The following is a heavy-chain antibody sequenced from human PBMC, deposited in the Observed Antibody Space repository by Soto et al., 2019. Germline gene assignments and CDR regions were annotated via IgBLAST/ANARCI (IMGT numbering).Heavy chain of an antibody. D-gene: IGHD2-15*01. J-gene: IGHJ4*02. V-gene: IGHV3-23*01. CDR2: ISGSGGST. Sequence: EVQLLESGGGLVQPGGSLRLSCAASGFTFSSYAMSWVRQAPGKGLEWVSAISGSGGSTYYADSVKGRFTISRDNSKNTLYIKVTSLRAEDTAVYYCANGVLMVVAAPFDYWGQGTLVTVSS. CDR3: ANGVLMVVAAPFDY. CDR1: GFTFSSYA.